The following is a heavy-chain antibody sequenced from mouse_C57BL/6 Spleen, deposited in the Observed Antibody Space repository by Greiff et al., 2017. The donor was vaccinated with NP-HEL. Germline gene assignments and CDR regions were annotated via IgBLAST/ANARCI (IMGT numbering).Heavy chain of an antibody. V-gene: IGHV5-12*01. Sequence: EVKLMESGGGLVQPGGSLKLSCAASGFTFSDYYMYWVRQTPEKRLEWVAYISNGGGSTYYPDTVKGRFTISRDNAKNTLYLQMSRLKSEDTAMYYCARLSRHYGSSYVPWYFDVWGTGTTVTVSS. CDR1: GFTFSDYY. D-gene: IGHD1-1*01. CDR3: ARLSRHYGSSYVPWYFDV. J-gene: IGHJ1*03. CDR2: ISNGGGST.